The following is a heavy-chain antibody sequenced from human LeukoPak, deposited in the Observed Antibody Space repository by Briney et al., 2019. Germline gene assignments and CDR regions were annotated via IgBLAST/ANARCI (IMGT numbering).Heavy chain of an antibody. CDR3: ARTPNDFWSGYSTNYFDY. CDR1: GYTFTGYY. J-gene: IGHJ4*02. V-gene: IGHV1-2*02. Sequence: ASVKVSCKASGYTFTGYYMHWVRQAPGQGLEWMGWINPNSGGTNYAQKFQGRVTMTRDTSISTAYMELSRLRSDDTAVYYCARTPNDFWSGYSTNYFDYWGQGTLVTVSS. CDR2: INPNSGGT. D-gene: IGHD3-3*01.